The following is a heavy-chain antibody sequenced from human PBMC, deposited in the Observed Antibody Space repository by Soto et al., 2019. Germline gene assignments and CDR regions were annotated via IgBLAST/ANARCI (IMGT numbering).Heavy chain of an antibody. V-gene: IGHV1-18*01. CDR2: ISGYNGKT. CDR1: GYTFASCG. D-gene: IGHD2-21*02. CDR3: TREGDVTYSYSGMDV. J-gene: IGHJ6*02. Sequence: GASAKVCCEESGYTFASCGSRWPRHAPGQGLEWMGWISGYNGKTNYAQKVQDRVIMTTDTSTSTVYMELRSLRSDDTAVYYCTREGDVTYSYSGMDVWGQGTSVTVSS.